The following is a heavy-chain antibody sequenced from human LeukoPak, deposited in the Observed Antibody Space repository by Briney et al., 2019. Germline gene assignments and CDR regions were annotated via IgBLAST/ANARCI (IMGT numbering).Heavy chain of an antibody. J-gene: IGHJ4*02. D-gene: IGHD3-22*01. V-gene: IGHV3-74*01. CDR3: VRSGYYSYFDD. CDR2: INSDGTDT. Sequence: GGSLRLSCVASGFTLTNYWVHWVRQAPGKGLVWVSRINSDGTDTDYVDSVKGRFTISRDNAKNTLYLQMNNLGADDTAVYYCVRSGYYSYFDDWGQGTLVTVSS. CDR1: GFTLTNYW.